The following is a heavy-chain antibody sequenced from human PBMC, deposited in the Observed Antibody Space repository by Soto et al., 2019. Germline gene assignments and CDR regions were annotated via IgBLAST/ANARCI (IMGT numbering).Heavy chain of an antibody. Sequence: QITLKESGPTLVKPTQTLTLTCTFSGLSLSTSGVGVGWIRQPPGKALEWLALIYWDDDKLYSPSLKSRLTITKDTSKNQVVLTMTNVDPVDTATYYCAHRVAVAAGTGTNWFDPWGQGTLVTVSS. J-gene: IGHJ5*02. D-gene: IGHD6-19*01. CDR3: AHRVAVAAGTGTNWFDP. CDR1: GLSLSTSGVG. V-gene: IGHV2-5*02. CDR2: IYWDDDK.